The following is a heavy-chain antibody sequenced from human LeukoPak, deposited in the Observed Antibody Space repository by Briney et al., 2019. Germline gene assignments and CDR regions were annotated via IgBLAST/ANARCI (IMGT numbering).Heavy chain of an antibody. CDR3: ARPRSSYTTASAFDI. D-gene: IGHD6-13*01. CDR2: ISYSGGT. V-gene: IGHV4-39*01. J-gene: IGHJ3*02. Sequence: PSETLSLTCAVSGGSISSSGYYWGWIRQPPGKGLEWIGSISYSGGTYHNPSLKSRVTISVDTSTSKNQFSLKLTSVTAADTAVYYCARPRSSYTTASAFDIWGQGTMVTVSS. CDR1: GGSISSSGYY.